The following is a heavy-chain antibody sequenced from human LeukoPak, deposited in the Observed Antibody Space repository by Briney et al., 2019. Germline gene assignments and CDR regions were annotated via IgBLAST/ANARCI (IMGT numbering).Heavy chain of an antibody. CDR1: GFSFSSYG. CDR2: IRYDGSNK. Sequence: GGSLRLSCAGSGFSFSSYGMHWVRQAAGKGLEWMAFIRYDGSNKYYADSVKVRFTISRDNSKNTLYLQMNSMRAEDTAVYYCAKVTGYCSSTSCYSGRGYYFDYWGQGTLVTVSS. J-gene: IGHJ4*02. CDR3: AKVTGYCSSTSCYSGRGYYFDY. D-gene: IGHD2-2*01. V-gene: IGHV3-30*02.